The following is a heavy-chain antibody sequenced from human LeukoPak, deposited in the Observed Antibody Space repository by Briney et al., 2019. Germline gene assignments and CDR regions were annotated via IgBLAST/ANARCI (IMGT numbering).Heavy chain of an antibody. CDR1: GDSFISYW. V-gene: IGHV5-51*01. CDR3: ARFYEYSSSYYFDY. J-gene: IGHJ4*02. CDR2: IYPGDSDT. D-gene: IGHD6-6*01. Sequence: GESLKISCKGSGDSFISYWIGWVRQMPGKGLEWMGIIYPGDSDTRYSPSFQGQVTISADKSISTAYLQWSSLKASDTAMYYCARFYEYSSSYYFDYWGQGTLVTVSS.